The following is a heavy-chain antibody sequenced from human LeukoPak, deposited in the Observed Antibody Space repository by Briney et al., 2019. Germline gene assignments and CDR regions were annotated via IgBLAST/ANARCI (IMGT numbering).Heavy chain of an antibody. J-gene: IGHJ4*02. CDR3: ARDGVSDCSSTSCYDY. D-gene: IGHD2-2*01. V-gene: IGHV1-2*02. CDR2: INPNSGGT. Sequence: ASVKVSCKASGYTFTGYYMHWVRQAPGEGLEWMGWINPNSGGTKYAQKFQGRVTMTRDTSINTAYMEVRRLTSDDTAVYYCARDGVSDCSSTSCYDYWGQGTLVTVSS. CDR1: GYTFTGYY.